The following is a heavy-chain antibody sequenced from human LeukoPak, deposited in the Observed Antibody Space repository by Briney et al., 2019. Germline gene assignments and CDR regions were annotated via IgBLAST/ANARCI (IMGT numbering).Heavy chain of an antibody. Sequence: GGSLRLSCAASGFTFSSYSMNWVRQAPGKGLEWVSSISSSSSYIYYADSVKGRFTISRDNAKNSLYLQMNSLRAEDTAVYYCAPSLGGFGELFPPPFDYWGQGTLVTVSS. CDR3: APSLGGFGELFPPPFDY. CDR1: GFTFSSYS. V-gene: IGHV3-21*01. J-gene: IGHJ4*02. D-gene: IGHD3-10*01. CDR2: ISSSSSYI.